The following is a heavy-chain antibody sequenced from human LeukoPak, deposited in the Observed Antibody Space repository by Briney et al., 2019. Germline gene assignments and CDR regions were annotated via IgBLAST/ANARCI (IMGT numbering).Heavy chain of an antibody. Sequence: GGSLRLSCAASAFSLNAYNMNWVRQAPGKRLEWVSSISYTGTYLYYADSVKGRFTISRDNAQNSLYLQMNSLRAEDTAIYYCVRDRGTYRPIDYWGQGTLVTVSS. D-gene: IGHD1-26*01. CDR1: AFSLNAYN. V-gene: IGHV3-21*04. CDR2: ISYTGTYL. CDR3: VRDRGTYRPIDY. J-gene: IGHJ4*02.